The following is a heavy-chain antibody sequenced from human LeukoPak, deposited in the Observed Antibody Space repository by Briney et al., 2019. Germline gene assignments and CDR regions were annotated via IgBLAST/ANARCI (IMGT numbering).Heavy chain of an antibody. CDR2: ISSSSSYT. Sequence: PGGSLRLSCAASGFTLSDYYMSWIRKAPGTGREWVSYISSSSSYTNYADSVKGRFTISRDNAKNSLYLQMNSLRAEDTAVYYCARGSMVRGVTFDYWGQGTLVTVSS. CDR3: ARGSMVRGVTFDY. D-gene: IGHD3-10*01. J-gene: IGHJ4*02. CDR1: GFTLSDYY. V-gene: IGHV3-11*06.